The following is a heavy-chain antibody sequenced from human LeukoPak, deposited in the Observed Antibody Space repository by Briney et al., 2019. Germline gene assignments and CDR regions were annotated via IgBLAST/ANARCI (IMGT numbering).Heavy chain of an antibody. V-gene: IGHV3-23*01. CDR2: ISGSGANS. CDR1: GFTFRNFA. CDR3: AKDLTYFDY. D-gene: IGHD2-21*02. Sequence: PGGSVRLSCADSGFTFRNFAMSWVRQAPGKGLEWVSSISGSGANSYYADSVKGRFIISRDNSKNTLYLQMNSLRAEDMAVYYCAKDLTYFDYWGQGTLVTVSS. J-gene: IGHJ4*02.